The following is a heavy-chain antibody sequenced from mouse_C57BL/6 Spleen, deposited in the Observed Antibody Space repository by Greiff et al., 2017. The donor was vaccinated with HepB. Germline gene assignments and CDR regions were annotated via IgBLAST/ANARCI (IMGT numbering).Heavy chain of an antibody. Sequence: EVHLVESGGGLVKPGGSLKLSCAASGFTFSDYGMHWVRQAPEKGLEWVAYISSGSSTIYYADTVKGRFTISRDNAKNTLFLQMTSLRSEDTAMYYCARPAIANYFDYWGQGTTLTVSS. CDR1: GFTFSDYG. CDR2: ISSGSSTI. V-gene: IGHV5-17*01. CDR3: ARPAIANYFDY. J-gene: IGHJ2*01. D-gene: IGHD2-12*01.